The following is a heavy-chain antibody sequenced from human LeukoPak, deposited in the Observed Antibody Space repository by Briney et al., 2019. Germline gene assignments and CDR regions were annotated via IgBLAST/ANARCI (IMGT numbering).Heavy chain of an antibody. V-gene: IGHV4-39*07. CDR1: GDSVSGYY. Sequence: SETLSLTCIVSGDSVSGYYWGWIRQPPGKGLEWIASMYYIGSTYYNPSLKSRVTISQDTSKSQFSLNLDSVTAADTAVYYCVKEGFWGRGTLVTVSS. CDR2: MYYIGST. CDR3: VKEGF. J-gene: IGHJ4*02.